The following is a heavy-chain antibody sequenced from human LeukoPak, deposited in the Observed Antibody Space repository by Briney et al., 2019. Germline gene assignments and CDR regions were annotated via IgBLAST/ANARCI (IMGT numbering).Heavy chain of an antibody. Sequence: SETLSLTCTVSGGSIRSSYYYWGWIRQPPGKGLEWIGSIYDSGSTYYNPSLKSRVTISVDTSKNQFSLKLSSVTAADTAVYYCARHTGYSSSWTPRVVGYYFDYWGQGTLVTVSS. CDR3: ARHTGYSSSWTPRVVGYYFDY. V-gene: IGHV4-39*01. CDR2: IYDSGST. CDR1: GGSIRSSYYY. D-gene: IGHD6-13*01. J-gene: IGHJ4*02.